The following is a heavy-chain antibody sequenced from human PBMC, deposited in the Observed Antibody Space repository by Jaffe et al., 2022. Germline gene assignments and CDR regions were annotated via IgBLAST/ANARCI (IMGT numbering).Heavy chain of an antibody. J-gene: IGHJ3*02. Sequence: QVQLQESGPGLVKPSETLSLTCAVSGYSISSGYYWGWIRQPPGKGLEWIGSIYHSGSTYYNPSLKSRVTISVDTSKNQFSLKLSSVTAADTAVYYCARDLTPYLWFGELSRDHDAFDIWGQGTMVTVSS. CDR3: ARDLTPYLWFGELSRDHDAFDI. CDR2: IYHSGST. D-gene: IGHD3-10*01. CDR1: GYSISSGYY. V-gene: IGHV4-38-2*02.